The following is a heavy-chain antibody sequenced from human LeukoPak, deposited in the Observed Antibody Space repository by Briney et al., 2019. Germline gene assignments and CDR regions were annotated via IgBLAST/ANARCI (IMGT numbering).Heavy chain of an antibody. D-gene: IGHD6-6*01. CDR3: ARQPYSSSSFYYYYYMDV. V-gene: IGHV5-51*01. J-gene: IGHJ6*03. CDR2: IYPGDSDT. Sequence: GESLKISCKSSGYNFATYWIGWVRQMPGKGLEWMGIIYPGDSDTRYSPSFQGQVTISADKSISTAYLQWSSLKASDTAMYYCARQPYSSSSFYYYYYMDVWGKGTTVTVSS. CDR1: GYNFATYW.